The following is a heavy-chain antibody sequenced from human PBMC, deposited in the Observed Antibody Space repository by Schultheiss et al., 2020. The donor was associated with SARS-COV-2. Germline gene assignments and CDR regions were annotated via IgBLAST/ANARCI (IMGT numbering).Heavy chain of an antibody. J-gene: IGHJ6*03. CDR3: ARAGDIVVVPAAYYYYYMDV. CDR1: GGSISSYY. D-gene: IGHD2-2*01. CDR2: INHSGST. V-gene: IGHV4-34*01. Sequence: SETLSLTCTVSGGSISSYYWSWIRQPPGKGLEWIGEINHSGSTNYNPSLKSRVTISVDTSKNQFSLKLSSVTAEDTAVYYCARAGDIVVVPAAYYYYYMDVWGKGTTVTVSS.